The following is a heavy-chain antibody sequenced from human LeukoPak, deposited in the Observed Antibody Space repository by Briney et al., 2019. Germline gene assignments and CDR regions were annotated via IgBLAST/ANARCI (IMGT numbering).Heavy chain of an antibody. Sequence: GGSLRLSCAASGFTFSSYAMNWVRQAPGKGLEWVSSISSSSTYIYYADSVKGRFTISRDNAKNSLYLQMNSLRVDDTAVYYCVRALLGTSDYWGQGTLVTVSS. J-gene: IGHJ4*02. CDR1: GFTFSSYA. D-gene: IGHD7-27*01. CDR2: ISSSSTYI. CDR3: VRALLGTSDY. V-gene: IGHV3-21*01.